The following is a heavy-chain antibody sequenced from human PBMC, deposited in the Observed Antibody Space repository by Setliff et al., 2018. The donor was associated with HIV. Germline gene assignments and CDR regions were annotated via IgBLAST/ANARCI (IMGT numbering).Heavy chain of an antibody. D-gene: IGHD2-15*01. CDR1: GGSSSGYY. V-gene: IGHV4-34*01. CDR3: ARGGLGVVGAIDY. J-gene: IGHJ4*02. Sequence: SETLSLTCAVYGGSSSGYYWTWIRQPPGRGLEWIGEIIHSGGTNYNRSLKSRVTISVDTSKDQFSLNLSSVTAADTAVYYCARGGLGVVGAIDYWSQGTLVTGSS. CDR2: IIHSGGT.